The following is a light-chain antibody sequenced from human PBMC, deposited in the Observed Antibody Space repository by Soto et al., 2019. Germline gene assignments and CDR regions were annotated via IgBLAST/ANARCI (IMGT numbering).Light chain of an antibody. CDR1: NSDVGGYHY. V-gene: IGLV2-14*01. J-gene: IGLJ3*02. Sequence: QSVLTQPASVSGSPGQSITISCTGTNSDVGGYHYVSWYQHHPGKAPKLLIYEVASRPSGVSSRFSGSKSGNTASLTISWLQAEDEADYYCSSFTTSSTLLFGGGTQLTVL. CDR2: EVA. CDR3: SSFTTSSTLL.